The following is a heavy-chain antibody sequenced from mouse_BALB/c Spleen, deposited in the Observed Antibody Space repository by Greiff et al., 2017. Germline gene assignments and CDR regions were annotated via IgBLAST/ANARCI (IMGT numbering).Heavy chain of an antibody. CDR2: ISSGGSYT. D-gene: IGHD2-13*01. CDR1: GFTFSSYA. J-gene: IGHJ4*01. CDR3: ARQRNDWYYAMDY. V-gene: IGHV5-9-3*01. Sequence: EVKLVESGGGLVKPGGSLKLSCAASGFTFSSYAMSWVRQTPEKRLEWVATISSGGSYTYYPDSVKGRFTISRDHAKNTLYLQMSSLRSEDTAMYYCARQRNDWYYAMDYWGQGTSVTVSS.